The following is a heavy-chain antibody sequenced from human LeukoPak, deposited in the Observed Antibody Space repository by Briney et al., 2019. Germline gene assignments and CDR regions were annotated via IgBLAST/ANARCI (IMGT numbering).Heavy chain of an antibody. CDR1: GGSIGSGGYS. D-gene: IGHD5-12*01. CDR3: ATLLNSGYDNQATSYYFDY. J-gene: IGHJ4*02. CDR2: IYHSGST. Sequence: PSETLSLTCAVSGGSIGSGGYSWSWIRQPPGKGLEWIGYIYHSGSTYYNPSLKSRVTISVDRSKNQFSLKLSSVTAADTAVYYCATLLNSGYDNQATSYYFDYWGQGTLVTVSS. V-gene: IGHV4-30-2*01.